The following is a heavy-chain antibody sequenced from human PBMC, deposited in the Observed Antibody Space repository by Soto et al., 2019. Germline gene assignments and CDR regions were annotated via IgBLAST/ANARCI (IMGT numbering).Heavy chain of an antibody. V-gene: IGHV5-51*01. CDR1: GYGFANYW. Sequence: GESLKISCKGSGYGFANYWIGWVRQMPGKGLEWMGIIYPSDSDTRYSPSFEGHVTISADKSISTAYLQWSSLKASDTATYFCARAPSHGWFQHFDYWGQGTLVTVSS. CDR3: ARAPSHGWFQHFDY. CDR2: IYPSDSDT. D-gene: IGHD6-19*01. J-gene: IGHJ4*02.